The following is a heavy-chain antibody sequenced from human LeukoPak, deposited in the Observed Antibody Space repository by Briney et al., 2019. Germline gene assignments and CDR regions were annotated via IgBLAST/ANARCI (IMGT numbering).Heavy chain of an antibody. D-gene: IGHD4-11*01. Sequence: SETQSLTCTVSGGSISSSSYWTWIRQPPGKGLEWIGYIHYRGSTNYNLSLKSRVTILVDTSKNQLSLKLNSVTAADTAVYYCARHMTTGGIDAFDIWGQGTMATVSS. V-gene: IGHV4-59*08. CDR3: ARHMTTGGIDAFDI. J-gene: IGHJ3*02. CDR2: IHYRGST. CDR1: GGSISSSSY.